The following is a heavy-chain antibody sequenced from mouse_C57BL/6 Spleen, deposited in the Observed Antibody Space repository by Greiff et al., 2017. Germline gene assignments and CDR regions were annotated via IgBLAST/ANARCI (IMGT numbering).Heavy chain of an antibody. D-gene: IGHD1-1*01. Sequence: EVNLVESGGGLVKPGGSLKLSCAASGFTFSSYAMSWVRQTPEKRLEWVATISDGGSYTYYPDNVKGRFTISRDNAKNNLYLQMSHLKSEDTAMYYCARESTTVVALDYWGQGTSVTVSS. CDR1: GFTFSSYA. J-gene: IGHJ4*01. CDR2: ISDGGSYT. V-gene: IGHV5-4*01. CDR3: ARESTTVVALDY.